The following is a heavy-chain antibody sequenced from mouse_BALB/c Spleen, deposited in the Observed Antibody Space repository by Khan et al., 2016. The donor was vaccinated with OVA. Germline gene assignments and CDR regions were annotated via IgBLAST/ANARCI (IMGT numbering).Heavy chain of an antibody. V-gene: IGHV3-2*02. J-gene: IGHJ4*01. Sequence: VQLKQSGPGLVKPSQSLSLTCTVTGYSITSDYAWNWIRQFPGNKLEWMGYISYSGSTNYNPSLKSRISITRDTSKNQFFLQLNSVTTEDTATYECARDGPRYNDAMDYWGPGTSVTVSS. D-gene: IGHD1-3*01. CDR3: ARDGPRYNDAMDY. CDR2: ISYSGST. CDR1: GYSITSDYA.